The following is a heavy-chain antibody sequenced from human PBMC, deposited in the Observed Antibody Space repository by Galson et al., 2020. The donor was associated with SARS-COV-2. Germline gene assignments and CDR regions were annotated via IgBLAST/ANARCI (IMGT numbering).Heavy chain of an antibody. J-gene: IGHJ4*02. V-gene: IGHV1-2*02. CDR1: GYTFIGYY. D-gene: IGHD6-19*01. Sequence: ASVKVSCKASGYTFIGYYMYWVRQAPGQGLEWMGGINPNSGGTTYGQKFQGRITMTRDTSISTAYMELSRLTSDDTAVYYCARPIRAKPYSSSNDLDYWGQGTLVTVSS. CDR3: ARPIRAKPYSSSNDLDY. CDR2: INPNSGGT.